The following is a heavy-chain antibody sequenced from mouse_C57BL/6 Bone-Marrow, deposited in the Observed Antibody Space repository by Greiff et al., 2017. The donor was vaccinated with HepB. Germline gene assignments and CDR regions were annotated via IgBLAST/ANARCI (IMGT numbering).Heavy chain of an antibody. D-gene: IGHD2-5*01. V-gene: IGHV14-4*01. J-gene: IGHJ3*01. Sequence: DVQLQESGAELVRPGASVKLSCTASGFNIKDDYMHWVKQRPEQGLEWIGWIDPENGDTEYASKFQGKATITADTSSNTAYLQLSSLTSEDTAVYYSTNPYYSNYVFAYWGQGTLVTVSA. CDR1: GFNIKDDY. CDR2: IDPENGDT. CDR3: TNPYYSNYVFAY.